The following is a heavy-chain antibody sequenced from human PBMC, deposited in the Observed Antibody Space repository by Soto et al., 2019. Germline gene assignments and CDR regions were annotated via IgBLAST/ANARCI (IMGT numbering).Heavy chain of an antibody. CDR3: EGGGVISFGL. CDR2: IYYSGST. J-gene: IGHJ2*01. V-gene: IGHV4-39*01. Sequence: QLQLQESGPGLVKPSETLSLTCTVSGGSISSSSYYWGWIRQPPGKGLEWIGSIYYSGSTYYNPSLKSRVTISVDTSXNQFSLKLSSVTAAXXXVYYCEGGGVISFGLWGRGTLVTVSS. D-gene: IGHD3-16*02. CDR1: GGSISSSSYY.